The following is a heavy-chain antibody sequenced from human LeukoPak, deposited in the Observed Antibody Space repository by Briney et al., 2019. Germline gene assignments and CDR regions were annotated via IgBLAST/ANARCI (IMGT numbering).Heavy chain of an antibody. Sequence: GESLKISCQTSGYSFTNYWIGWVRQMPGKGLEWMGIIYPGDSDSRYSPSFQGQVTISADKSVSTAYLQWGSLRASDTAIYYCARASTDNAGWHRGSFDYWGQGTLVTVSS. CDR1: GYSFTNYW. V-gene: IGHV5-51*01. D-gene: IGHD6-19*01. CDR3: ARASTDNAGWHRGSFDY. CDR2: IYPGDSDS. J-gene: IGHJ4*02.